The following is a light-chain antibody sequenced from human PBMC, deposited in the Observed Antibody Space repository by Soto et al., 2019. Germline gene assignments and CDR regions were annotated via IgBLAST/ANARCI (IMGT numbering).Light chain of an antibody. CDR2: KAS. V-gene: IGKV1-5*03. CDR1: QSISSW. J-gene: IGKJ1*01. Sequence: DIQMTQSPSTLSASVGDRVTITCRASQSISSWLAWYQQKPGKAPKLLIYKASSIESGVPSRFSGSGSGTEFTLTISSLEPDDFATYYCQQYNSYPWTFGQGTKVEIK. CDR3: QQYNSYPWT.